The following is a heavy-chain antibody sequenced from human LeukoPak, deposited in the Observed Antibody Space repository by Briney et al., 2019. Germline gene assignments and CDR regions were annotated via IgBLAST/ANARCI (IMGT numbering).Heavy chain of an antibody. V-gene: IGHV3-33*03. CDR3: AGSNSYWGRLDDY. CDR1: GFMFHNYG. J-gene: IGHJ4*02. D-gene: IGHD3-16*02. Sequence: GGSLRLSCETSGFMFHNYGMHWVRQSPGKGLEWVAVVWYDGNHKYYADSVRGRFTISRDNFNSSVYLDMNSLRVDDTALYYCAGSNSYWGRLDDYWGQGTPVTVSS. CDR2: VWYDGNHK.